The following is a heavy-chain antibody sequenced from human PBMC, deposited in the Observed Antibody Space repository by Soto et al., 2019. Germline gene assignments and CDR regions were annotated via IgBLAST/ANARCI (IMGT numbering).Heavy chain of an antibody. CDR1: GYTFTDSF. J-gene: IGHJ4*02. V-gene: IGHV1-2*02. Sequence: GASVKVSCKASGYTFTDSFIHWVRQAPGQGLEWMGWINPNNGRTTLAPKFQGRVTLIRDTSINTAYMDLSRLRSDDTAVYYCAGEDADRGSFDFWGQGTLVTVSS. CDR2: INPNNGRT. CDR3: AGEDADRGSFDF.